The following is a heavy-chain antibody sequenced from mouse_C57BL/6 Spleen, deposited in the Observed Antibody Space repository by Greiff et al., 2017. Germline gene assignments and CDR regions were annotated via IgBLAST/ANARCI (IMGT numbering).Heavy chain of an antibody. CDR3: TSYCYGGDAMDY. CDR1: GYTFTSYW. J-gene: IGHJ4*01. D-gene: IGHD2-12*01. Sequence: VQLQQSGTVLARPGASVKMSCKTSGYTFTSYWMHWVKQRPGQGLEWIGAIYPGNSDTSYNQKFKGKAKLTAVTSASTAYMELSSLTNEDSAVYYCTSYCYGGDAMDYWGQGTSVTVSS. CDR2: IYPGNSDT. V-gene: IGHV1-5*01.